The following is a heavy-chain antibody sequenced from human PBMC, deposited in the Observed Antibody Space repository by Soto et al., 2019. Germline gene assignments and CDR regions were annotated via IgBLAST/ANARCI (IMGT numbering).Heavy chain of an antibody. CDR3: ARDRIISMPAKYDFWSGYHYYFDD. CDR2: INPSGGST. D-gene: IGHD3-3*01. Sequence: GASVKVSCKASGYTFTSYYMHWVRQAPGQGLEWMGIINPSGGSTSYAQKFQGRVTMTRDTSTSTVYMELSSLRSEDTAVYYCARDRIISMPAKYDFWSGYHYYFDDWGQGTLVTVSS. CDR1: GYTFTSYY. V-gene: IGHV1-46*01. J-gene: IGHJ4*02.